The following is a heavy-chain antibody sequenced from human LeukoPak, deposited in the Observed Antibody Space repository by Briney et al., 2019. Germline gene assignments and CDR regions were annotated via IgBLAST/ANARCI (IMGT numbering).Heavy chain of an antibody. Sequence: ASVKVSCKASGYTFTSYGISWVRQAPGQGLEWMGWISTYNENTNYAQKFQGRLSMTTDTSTSTAYMELRSLRSDDTAVYYCARADRQQLATYFDYWGQGTLVTVSS. CDR1: GYTFTSYG. J-gene: IGHJ4*02. CDR3: ARADRQQLATYFDY. D-gene: IGHD6-13*01. CDR2: ISTYNENT. V-gene: IGHV1-18*01.